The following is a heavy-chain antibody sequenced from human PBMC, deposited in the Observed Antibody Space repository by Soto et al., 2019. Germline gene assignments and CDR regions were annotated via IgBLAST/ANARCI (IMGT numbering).Heavy chain of an antibody. CDR1: GFTFSSYS. V-gene: IGHV3-21*01. D-gene: IGHD1-7*01. J-gene: IGHJ5*02. Sequence: EVQLVESGGGLVKPGGSLRLSCAASGFTFSSYSMNWVRQAPGKGLEWVSSISSSSSYIYYADSVKGRFTISRDNAKNSLYLQRNSRRAGDTAVYYCARDLAGTTRGGGFDPWGQGTLVTVSS. CDR2: ISSSSSYI. CDR3: ARDLAGTTRGGGFDP.